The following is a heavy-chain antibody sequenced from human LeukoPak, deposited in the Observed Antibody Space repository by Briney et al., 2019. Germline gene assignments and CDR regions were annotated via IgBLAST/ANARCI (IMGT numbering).Heavy chain of an antibody. D-gene: IGHD1-26*01. CDR1: GGSISSYY. CDR2: IYTSGST. CDR3: ARTSGSYYSFDY. J-gene: IGHJ4*02. Sequence: SETLSLTCTVSGGSISSYYWSWIRQPAGKGLGWIGRIYTSGSTNYNPSLKSRVTMSVDTSKNQFSLKLSSVTAADTAVYYCARTSGSYYSFDYWGQGTLVTVSS. V-gene: IGHV4-4*07.